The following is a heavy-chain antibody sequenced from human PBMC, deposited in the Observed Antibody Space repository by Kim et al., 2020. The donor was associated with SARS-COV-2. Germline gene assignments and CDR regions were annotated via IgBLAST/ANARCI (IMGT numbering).Heavy chain of an antibody. D-gene: IGHD7-27*01. Sequence: GGSLRLSCAASGFIFTTYWMSWVRHAPGKGPEWVANINQDGSAKKYVDSVKGRFTISRDNAKNSLYLQMDSLRAEDTAVYYCARPRLTGEIYDYWGQGTLVTVSS. CDR1: GFIFTTYW. V-gene: IGHV3-7*01. CDR3: ARPRLTGEIYDY. J-gene: IGHJ4*02. CDR2: INQDGSAK.